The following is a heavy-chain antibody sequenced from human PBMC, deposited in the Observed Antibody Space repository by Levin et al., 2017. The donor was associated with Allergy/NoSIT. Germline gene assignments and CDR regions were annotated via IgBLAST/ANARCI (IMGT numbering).Heavy chain of an antibody. CDR1: GFTFSSYA. CDR2: ISGSGGST. Sequence: PGGSLRLSCAASGFTFSSYAMSWVRQAPGKGLEWVSVISGSGGSTYYADSVKGRFTISRDNSKNTLYLQMNSLRAEDTAVYYCAKRPLYSSSWYYFDYWGQGTLVTVSS. D-gene: IGHD6-13*01. V-gene: IGHV3-23*01. J-gene: IGHJ4*02. CDR3: AKRPLYSSSWYYFDY.